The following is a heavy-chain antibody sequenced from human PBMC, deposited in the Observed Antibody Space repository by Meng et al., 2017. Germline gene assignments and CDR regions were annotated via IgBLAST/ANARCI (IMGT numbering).Heavy chain of an antibody. D-gene: IGHD6-6*01. J-gene: IGHJ6*02. CDR1: GYSFTSYW. CDR3: ARTPEYSSSSFIHYYYYYGMDV. CDR2: IIPIFGTA. Sequence: KISCKGSGYSFTSYWIGWVRQMPGKGLEWMGGIIPIFGTAKYAQKFQGRVTITTDESTSTAYMELSSLRSEDTAVYYCARTPEYSSSSFIHYYYYYGMDVWGQGTTVTVSS. V-gene: IGHV1-69*05.